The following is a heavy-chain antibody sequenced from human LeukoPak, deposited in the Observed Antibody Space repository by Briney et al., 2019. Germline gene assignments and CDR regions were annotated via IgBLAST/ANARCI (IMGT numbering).Heavy chain of an antibody. J-gene: IGHJ5*01. CDR2: ISSTSAYI. D-gene: IGHD2-8*02. CDR1: GFALRSYS. V-gene: IGHV3-21*01. CDR3: ARVAVSGPTGWFDS. Sequence: GGSLRLSCAGSGFALRSYSLSWVRQAPGKGLEWVSSISSTSAYIYYADSVKGRFTISRDNVDNVVYLQMNSLGAEDTAVYYCARVAVSGPTGWFDSWGQGTLVIVSS.